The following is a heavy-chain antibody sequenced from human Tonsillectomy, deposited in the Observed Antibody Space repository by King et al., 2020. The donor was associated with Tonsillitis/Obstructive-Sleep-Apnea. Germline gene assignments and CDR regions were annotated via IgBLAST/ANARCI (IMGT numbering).Heavy chain of an antibody. V-gene: IGHV3-66*01. CDR3: ARGHAIFVVHMDV. CDR2: IYSGGNT. D-gene: IGHD3-3*01. Sequence: VQLVESGGGLVQPGGSLRLSCAASGFTVSSNQMSWVRQAPGKGLEWVSVIYSGGNTCYEDYVKGSFTISRDNSKNTLYLQMNSLRAEDTAVYYCARGHAIFVVHMDVWGTETTVTVPS. CDR1: GFTVSSNQ. J-gene: IGHJ6*03.